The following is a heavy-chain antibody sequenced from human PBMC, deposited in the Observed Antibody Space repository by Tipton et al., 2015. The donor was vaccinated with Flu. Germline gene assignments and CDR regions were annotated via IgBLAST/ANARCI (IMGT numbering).Heavy chain of an antibody. J-gene: IGHJ5*02. Sequence: TLSLTCSVSGGSISSYYWTWIRQPAGKGLEWIGRIYSGGNTNYNPSLKSRVSMSVDTSKNQFSLKLTSVTAADTAIYYCVKNGDSNWFDPWGQGTLVTVSS. CDR3: VKNGDSNWFDP. V-gene: IGHV4-4*07. CDR2: IYSGGNT. D-gene: IGHD2-8*01. CDR1: GGSISSYY.